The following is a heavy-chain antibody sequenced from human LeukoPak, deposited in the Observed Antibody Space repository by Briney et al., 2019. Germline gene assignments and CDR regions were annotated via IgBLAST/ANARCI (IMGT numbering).Heavy chain of an antibody. CDR2: ISWDGGST. J-gene: IGHJ4*02. CDR1: GFTFDDYT. V-gene: IGHV3-43*01. CDR3: ANGRFGDDLGY. D-gene: IGHD5-12*01. Sequence: PGGSLRLSCAASGFTFDDYTMHWVRQAPGKGLEWVSLISWDGGSTYYADSVKGRFTISRDNTKNTLYLQMNSLRPEDTALYYCANGRFGDDLGYGGQGTLVTVSS.